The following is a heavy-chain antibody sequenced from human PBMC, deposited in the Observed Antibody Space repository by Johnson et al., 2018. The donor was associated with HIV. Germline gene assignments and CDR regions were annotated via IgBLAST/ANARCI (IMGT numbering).Heavy chain of an antibody. CDR2: IRYDGSNK. V-gene: IGHV3-30*02. J-gene: IGHJ3*02. CDR3: ASASSGSYYDQEPFDAFDI. D-gene: IGHD1-26*01. CDR1: GFTFSSYG. Sequence: QVLLVESGGGVVKPGGSLRLSCAASGFTFSSYGMHWVRQAPGKGLEWVAFIRYDGSNKYYADSVKVRLTISSDNAKNSLYLKMNSLRAEDTAVYYCASASSGSYYDQEPFDAFDIWGQGTMVTVSS.